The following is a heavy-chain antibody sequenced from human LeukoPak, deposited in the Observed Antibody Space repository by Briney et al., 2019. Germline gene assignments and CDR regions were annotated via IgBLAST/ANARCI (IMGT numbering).Heavy chain of an antibody. CDR2: INPKSGDT. Sequence: ASVKVSCKASGYTLTEFYMHWVRQAPGQGVEYLGWINPKSGDTDYAQKFQGRVKMTRDTSNSTVYMELSSLTSDDTAVYYCARGTRDIVLVPTALRSWFDPWGQGTLVTVSS. V-gene: IGHV1-2*02. CDR3: ARGTRDIVLVPTALRSWFDP. J-gene: IGHJ5*02. CDR1: GYTLTEFY. D-gene: IGHD2-2*01.